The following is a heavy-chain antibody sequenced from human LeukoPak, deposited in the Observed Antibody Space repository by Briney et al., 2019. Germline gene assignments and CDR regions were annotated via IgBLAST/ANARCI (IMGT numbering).Heavy chain of an antibody. CDR2: ISGSGGST. Sequence: PGGSLRLSCAASGFTFSSYAMSWVRQAPGKGLEWVSAISGSGGSTYYADSVKGRFTISRDNAKNSLYLQMNSLRAEDTAVYYCARAKTTVTTLGYWGQGTLVTVSS. V-gene: IGHV3-23*01. CDR3: ARAKTTVTTLGY. CDR1: GFTFSSYA. J-gene: IGHJ4*02. D-gene: IGHD4-17*01.